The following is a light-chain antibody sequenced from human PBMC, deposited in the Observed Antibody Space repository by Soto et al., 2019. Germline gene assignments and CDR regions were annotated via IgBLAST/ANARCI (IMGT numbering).Light chain of an antibody. CDR1: QSVSSNY. J-gene: IGKJ1*01. CDR2: GAS. V-gene: IGKV3-20*01. Sequence: IVLTQSPGTLSLSPGERATLSCRAGQSVSSNYLAWYQQKPGQAPRLLIYGASTRAPGIPDRFSGSGSGTDFTLSISRLEPEDFAVYYCQYYDESLWTFGQGTKVDIK. CDR3: QYYDESLWT.